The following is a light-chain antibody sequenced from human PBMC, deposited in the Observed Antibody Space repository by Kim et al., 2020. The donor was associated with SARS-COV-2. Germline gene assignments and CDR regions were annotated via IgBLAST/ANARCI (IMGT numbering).Light chain of an antibody. CDR2: GLN. CDR3: CSYGGSRNLI. V-gene: IGLV2-8*01. CDR1: SSDFPASHH. J-gene: IGLJ1*01. Sequence: GLSVPTTGPGASSDFPASHHVPCYQQHPGKAPRLLIFGLNKRPSGVPDRFSGSASGTTASLTISGLQSEDEADYYCCSYGGSRNLIFGTGTKVTVL.